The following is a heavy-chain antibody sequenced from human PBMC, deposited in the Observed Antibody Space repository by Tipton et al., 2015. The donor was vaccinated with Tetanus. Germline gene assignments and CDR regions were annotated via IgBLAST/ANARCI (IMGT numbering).Heavy chain of an antibody. D-gene: IGHD5-12*01. CDR1: GASLRGGDYH. Sequence: GLVKPSETLSLTCTVSGASLRGGDYHWSWIRQPPGKGLEWLAYISGSGTTNSNYYLKSRITMTQDTSRNQFSLKLSSVTAADTAVYYCASRGYSGRRQIEDYWGQGTLVTVSS. V-gene: IGHV4-61*08. CDR3: ASRGYSGRRQIEDY. J-gene: IGHJ4*02. CDR2: ISGSGTT.